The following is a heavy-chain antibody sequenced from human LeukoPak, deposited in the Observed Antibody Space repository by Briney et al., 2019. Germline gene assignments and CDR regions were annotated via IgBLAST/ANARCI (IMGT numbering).Heavy chain of an antibody. CDR1: GFSFSSHG. CDR2: ISPSGDIT. D-gene: IGHD4-17*01. V-gene: IGHV3-23*01. J-gene: IGHJ4*02. CDR3: ARDAYQYGDYVDY. Sequence: GGSLRLSCAGSGFSFSSHGMNWVRQAPGKGLEWVSGISPSGDITYYTDSVRGRFTISRDNAKNSLYLQMNSLRAEDTAVYYCARDAYQYGDYVDYWGQGTLVTVSS.